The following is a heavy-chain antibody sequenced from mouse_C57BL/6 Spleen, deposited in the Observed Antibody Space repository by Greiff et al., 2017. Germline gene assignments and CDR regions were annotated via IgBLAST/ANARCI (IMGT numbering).Heavy chain of an antibody. CDR1: GYTFTDYN. CDR3: ARYYDYDEEFAY. V-gene: IGHV1-22*01. Sequence: EVQLQQSGPELVKPGASVKMSCKASGYTFTDYNMHWVKQSPGKSLEWIGYINPNNGGTSYNQKFKGKATLTVNKSSSTAYMELRSLTSEDSAVYYCARYYDYDEEFAYWGQGTLVTVSA. CDR2: INPNNGGT. J-gene: IGHJ3*01. D-gene: IGHD2-4*01.